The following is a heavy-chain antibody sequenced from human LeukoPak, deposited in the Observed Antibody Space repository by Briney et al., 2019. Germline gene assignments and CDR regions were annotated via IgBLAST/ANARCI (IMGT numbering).Heavy chain of an antibody. CDR2: IYSGGST. V-gene: IGHV3-53*01. D-gene: IGHD6-13*01. J-gene: IGHJ4*02. Sequence: GGSLRLSCAASGFTVSSNYMSWVRQAPGKGLEWVSVIYSGGSTYYADSVKGRFTISRDNSKNTLYLQMNSLRAEDTAVYYCLGSAYSSSWYGNYFDYWGQGTLVTVSS. CDR1: GFTVSSNY. CDR3: LGSAYSSSWYGNYFDY.